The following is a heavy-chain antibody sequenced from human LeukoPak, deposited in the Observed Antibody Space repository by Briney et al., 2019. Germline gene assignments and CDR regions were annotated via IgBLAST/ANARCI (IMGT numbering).Heavy chain of an antibody. CDR3: ARDWVGDV. V-gene: IGHV3-48*02. CDR1: GFTFSSYS. D-gene: IGHD2-15*01. Sequence: PAGGSLRLSCAASGFTFSSYSMNWVRQAPGEGLEWVSYISSSSSTIYYAVSVKGRFTISRDNAKNSLSLQMNSLRDEDTAVYYCARDWVGDVWGQGTTVTVSS. J-gene: IGHJ6*02. CDR2: ISSSSSTI.